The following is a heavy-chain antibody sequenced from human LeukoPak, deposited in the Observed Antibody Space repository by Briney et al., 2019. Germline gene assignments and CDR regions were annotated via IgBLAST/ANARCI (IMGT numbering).Heavy chain of an antibody. D-gene: IGHD4-17*01. CDR3: AGGAGDYTFDY. J-gene: IGHJ4*02. CDR1: GGSISSYY. V-gene: IGHV4-59*01. Sequence: PSETLSLTCTVSGGSISSYYWSWLRQPPGKGLEWIGYIYYSGCTNYNPALNSRVTISVDTSKNQFSLKLSSVPAADTAVYYCAGGAGDYTFDYWGQGTLVTVSS. CDR2: IYYSGCT.